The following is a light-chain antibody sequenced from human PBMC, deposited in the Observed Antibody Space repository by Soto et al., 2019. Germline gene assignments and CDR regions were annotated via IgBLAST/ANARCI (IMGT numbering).Light chain of an antibody. CDR2: DVT. CDR3: SSYTTGSTVEV. Sequence: QSALTQPASVSGSPGQSITISCIDTSGDVTYYKYVSWYQHHPGKAPKLIIYDVTYRPSGVSNRFSGSKSGNTASLTISGLQAEDEADYYCSSYTTGSTVEVFGGGTKLTVL. V-gene: IGLV2-14*03. CDR1: SGDVTYYKY. J-gene: IGLJ2*01.